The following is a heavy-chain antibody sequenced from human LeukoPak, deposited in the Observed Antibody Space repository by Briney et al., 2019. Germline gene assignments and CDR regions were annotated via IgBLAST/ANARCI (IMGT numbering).Heavy chain of an antibody. CDR3: ARDRPPIGIAVAEEEHWFDP. V-gene: IGHV3-30-3*01. CDR1: GFTFSSYA. J-gene: IGHJ5*02. CDR2: ISYDGSNK. Sequence: GRSLRLSCAASGFTFSSYAMHWVRQAPGKGLEWVSVISYDGSNKYYADSVKGRFTISRDNSKNTLYLQMNSLRAEDTAVYYCARDRPPIGIAVAEEEHWFDPWGQGALVTVSS. D-gene: IGHD6-19*01.